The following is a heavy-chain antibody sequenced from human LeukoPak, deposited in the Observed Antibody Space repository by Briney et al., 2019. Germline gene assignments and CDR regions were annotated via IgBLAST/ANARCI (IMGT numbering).Heavy chain of an antibody. CDR3: ARYVHYYGSGSYYDY. Sequence: SETLSLTCTVSDVSIFRSNWWSWVRQPPGKGLEWIGQISPSGSTNYSPSLKSRVTISVDKSKTQFSLKLTSVTAADTAVYYCARYVHYYGSGSYYDYWGQGTLVTVSS. J-gene: IGHJ4*02. CDR1: DVSIFRSNW. D-gene: IGHD3-10*01. CDR2: ISPSGST. V-gene: IGHV4-4*02.